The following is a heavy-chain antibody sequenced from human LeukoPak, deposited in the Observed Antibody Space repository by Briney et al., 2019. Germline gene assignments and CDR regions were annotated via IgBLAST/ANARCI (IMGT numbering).Heavy chain of an antibody. J-gene: IGHJ4*02. CDR3: ARDGDSGYSSSWYNFDY. CDR2: IYYSGST. CDR1: GGSISSYY. Sequence: PSETLSLTCTVSGGSISSYYWSWIRQPPGKGLEWIGYIYYSGSTNYNPSLKSRVTISVDTSKNQFSLKLSSVTAADTAVYYCARDGDSGYSSSWYNFDYWGQGTLVTVSS. V-gene: IGHV4-59*12. D-gene: IGHD6-13*01.